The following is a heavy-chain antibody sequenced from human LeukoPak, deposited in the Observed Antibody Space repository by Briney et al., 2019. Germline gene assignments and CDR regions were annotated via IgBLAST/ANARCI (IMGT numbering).Heavy chain of an antibody. Sequence: GGSLRLSCAASGFIFSSYGMHWVRQAPGKGLEWVAVISYDGGNISYTDSVKGRFTISRDNSKNTLYLQMNSLRAEDTAVYYCAKEIWPTVTTPGWTYFDYWGQGTLVTVSS. CDR1: GFIFSSYG. CDR2: ISYDGGNI. CDR3: AKEIWPTVTTPGWTYFDY. V-gene: IGHV3-30*18. D-gene: IGHD4-17*01. J-gene: IGHJ4*02.